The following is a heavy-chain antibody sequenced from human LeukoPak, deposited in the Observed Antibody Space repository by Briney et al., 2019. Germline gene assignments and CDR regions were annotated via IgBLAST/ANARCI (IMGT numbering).Heavy chain of an antibody. CDR3: ARSGSYHTGFDY. J-gene: IGHJ4*02. CDR2: IYYSGST. D-gene: IGHD1-26*01. V-gene: IGHV4-59*01. CDR1: GGSISSYY. Sequence: SETLSLTCTVSGGSISSYYWSWIRQPPGKGLEWIGYIYYSGSTNYNPSLKSRVTISVDTSKNQFSLKLSSVTAADTAVYYCARSGSYHTGFDYWGQGTLVTVSS.